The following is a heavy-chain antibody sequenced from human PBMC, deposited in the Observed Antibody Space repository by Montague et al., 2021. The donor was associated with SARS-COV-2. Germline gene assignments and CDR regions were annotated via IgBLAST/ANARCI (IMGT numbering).Heavy chain of an antibody. V-gene: IGHV6-1*01. CDR2: TYYRSKWYH. D-gene: IGHD2-15*01. CDR1: GDSVSSNTAT. CDR3: ARTTTRMLYPENAFDI. Sequence: CAISGDSVSSNTATWNWIRQSPSRGLAWLGRTYYRSKWYHDYAISLKSRITINPDTPKNQFSLQLSSVAPEDTAVFYCARTTTRMLYPENAFDIWGQGTMVTVSS. J-gene: IGHJ3*02.